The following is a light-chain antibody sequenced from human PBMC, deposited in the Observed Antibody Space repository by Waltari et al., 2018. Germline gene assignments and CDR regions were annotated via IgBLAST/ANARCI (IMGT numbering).Light chain of an antibody. J-gene: IGLJ3*02. V-gene: IGLV4-69*01. CDR1: SGHTSNL. Sequence: QLVLTQSPSASASLGASVKLTCTLSSGHTSNLVAWLQQQPEKGPRYLMKVNSDGSHSKGDEIPDRFAGSSSGAERYLTISSRQSEDEADYYCQTGGHGTWVFGGGTKLTVL. CDR3: QTGGHGTWV. CDR2: VNSDGSH.